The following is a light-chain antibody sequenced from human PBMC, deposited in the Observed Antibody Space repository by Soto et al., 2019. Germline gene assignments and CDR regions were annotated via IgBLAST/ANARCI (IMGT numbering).Light chain of an antibody. V-gene: IGLV1-47*01. Sequence: QSALTQPPSASGTPGQRVTISCSGSRSNIGSNYVYWFQQLPGTAPRLLIYRNNQRPSGVPDRFSGSKSGTSASLAISGLRSEDEADYYCAAWDDSLSGRGVFGGGTKLTVL. CDR1: RSNIGSNY. CDR2: RNN. CDR3: AAWDDSLSGRGV. J-gene: IGLJ3*02.